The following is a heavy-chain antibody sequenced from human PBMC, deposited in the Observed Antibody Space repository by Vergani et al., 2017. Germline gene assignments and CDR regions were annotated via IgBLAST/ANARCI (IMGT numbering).Heavy chain of an antibody. Sequence: QVQLQQWGAGLLKPSETLSLTCAVYGGSFSGYYWSWIRQPPGKGLEWFGEINHSGRNNNNPSLKSRVTISGDTSKNQFSLKLSSVTAADTAVYYCAGVSGPVVRGHYGMDVWGQGTTVTVSS. CDR2: INHSGRN. CDR3: AGVSGPVVRGHYGMDV. CDR1: GGSFSGYY. D-gene: IGHD3-10*01. J-gene: IGHJ6*02. V-gene: IGHV4-34*01.